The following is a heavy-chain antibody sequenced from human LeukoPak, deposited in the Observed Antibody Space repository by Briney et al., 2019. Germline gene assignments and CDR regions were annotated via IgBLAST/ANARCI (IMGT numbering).Heavy chain of an antibody. CDR2: IKQEGSEK. J-gene: IGHJ6*04. Sequence: GGSLRLSCAASGFTFSSYWMSWVRQAPGKGLEWVANIKQEGSEKYYVDSVKGRFTISRDNAKNSLYLQMKSLRAEDTAVYYCARVGVRGYGSGSYYYYYGMDVWGKGTTVTVSS. CDR1: GFTFSSYW. V-gene: IGHV3-7*03. D-gene: IGHD3-10*01. CDR3: ARVGVRGYGSGSYYYYYGMDV.